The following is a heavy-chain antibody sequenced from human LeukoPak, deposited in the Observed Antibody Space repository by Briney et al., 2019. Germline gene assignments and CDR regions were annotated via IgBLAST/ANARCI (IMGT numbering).Heavy chain of an antibody. J-gene: IGHJ4*02. Sequence: SETLSLTCTVSGGSISSYYWSWIRQPPGKGLEWIGYIYYSGSTNYNPSLKSRVTISVDTSKNQFSRKLSSVTAADTAVYYCARERISFARRWYYFDYWGQGTLVTVSS. CDR2: IYYSGST. V-gene: IGHV4-59*01. D-gene: IGHD2-15*01. CDR1: GGSISSYY. CDR3: ARERISFARRWYYFDY.